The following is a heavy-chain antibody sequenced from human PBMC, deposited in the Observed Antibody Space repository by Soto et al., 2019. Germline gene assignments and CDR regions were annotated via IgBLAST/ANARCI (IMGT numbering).Heavy chain of an antibody. J-gene: IGHJ3*02. Sequence: ESGGGLVEPGGSLRLSCAASGITFSNAWMNWVRKAPGKGLEYIGRIRSKTDGGTTEYAAPVEGRFTVSRDDSKNTLYLQMSGLKTVDTAVYYCTTTRPGTNVFDNWGQGTLVTVSS. CDR1: GITFSNAW. V-gene: IGHV3-15*01. CDR2: IRSKTDGGTT. CDR3: TTTRPGTNVFDN. D-gene: IGHD6-13*01.